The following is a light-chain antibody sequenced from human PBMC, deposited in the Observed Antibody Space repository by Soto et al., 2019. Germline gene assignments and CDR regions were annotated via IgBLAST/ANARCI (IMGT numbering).Light chain of an antibody. CDR2: DAS. CDR3: QQYNSFLT. V-gene: IGKV1-5*01. CDR1: QSISSW. J-gene: IGKJ4*01. Sequence: DIQMTQPPSTQSASVGDRVTMTCRASQSISSWLAWYQQKPGKAPKLLIYDASSLESGVPSRFSGSGSGTEFTLTISSLQPDDFATYYCQQYNSFLTFGGGTKVEIK.